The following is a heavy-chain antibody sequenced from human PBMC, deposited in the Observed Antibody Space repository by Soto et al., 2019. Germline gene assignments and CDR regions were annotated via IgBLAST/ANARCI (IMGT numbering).Heavy chain of an antibody. J-gene: IGHJ4*01. CDR2: INHSGST. CDR3: ARGREGPGQKPSSMGFDY. D-gene: IGHD2-2*01. Sequence: PSETLSLTCAVYGGSFSGYYWSWIHQPPGKGLEWIGEINHSGSTNYNPSPKSRVTISVDTSNNQFSLKLSSVTAADTAVYYCARGREGPGQKPSSMGFDYWGHGTLVTVSS. CDR1: GGSFSGYY. V-gene: IGHV4-34*01.